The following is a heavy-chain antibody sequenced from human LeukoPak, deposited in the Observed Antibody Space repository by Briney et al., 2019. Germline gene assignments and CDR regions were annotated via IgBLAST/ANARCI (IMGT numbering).Heavy chain of an antibody. D-gene: IGHD5-24*01. CDR3: ARDQEGYIGAFDI. J-gene: IGHJ3*02. Sequence: PSETLSLTCTVSGGSISSYYWSWIRQPPGKGLEWIGYIYYSGSTNYNPSLKSRVTISVDTSKNQFSLKLSSVTAADTAAYYCARDQEGYIGAFDIWGQGTMVTVSS. CDR2: IYYSGST. V-gene: IGHV4-59*01. CDR1: GGSISSYY.